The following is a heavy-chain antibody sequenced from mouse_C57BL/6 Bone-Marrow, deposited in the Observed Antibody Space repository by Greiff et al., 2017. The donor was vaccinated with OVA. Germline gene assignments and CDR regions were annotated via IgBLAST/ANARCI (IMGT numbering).Heavy chain of an antibody. V-gene: IGHV5-4*03. D-gene: IGHD1-1*01. Sequence: EVKLVESGGGLVKPGGSLKLSCAASGFTFSSYAMSWVRQTPEKRLEWVATISDGGSYTYYPDNVKGRFTISRDNAKNNLYLQMSHLKSEDTAMYYGARGYYDGSRDYAMDYWGQGTSVTVSS. CDR1: GFTFSSYA. CDR3: ARGYYDGSRDYAMDY. J-gene: IGHJ4*01. CDR2: ISDGGSYT.